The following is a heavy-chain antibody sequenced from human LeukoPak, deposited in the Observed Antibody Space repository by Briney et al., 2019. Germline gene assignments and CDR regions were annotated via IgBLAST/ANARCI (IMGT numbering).Heavy chain of an antibody. CDR1: GGSFSGYY. Sequence: SETLSLTCAVYGGSFSGYYWSWIRQPPGKGLEWIGEVNHSGSTNYNPSLKSRVTISVDTSKNQFSLKLSSVTAADTAVYYCATPEIGIAAAGTYFDYWGQGTLVTVSS. CDR2: VNHSGST. CDR3: ATPEIGIAAAGTYFDY. D-gene: IGHD6-13*01. J-gene: IGHJ4*02. V-gene: IGHV4-34*01.